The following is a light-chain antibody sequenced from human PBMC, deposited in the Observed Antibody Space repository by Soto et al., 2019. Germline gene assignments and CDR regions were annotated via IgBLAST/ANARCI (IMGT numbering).Light chain of an antibody. J-gene: IGKJ3*01. CDR1: QSVNSNY. Sequence: EIVLTQSPGTLSVSPGERVTLSCRASQSVNSNYLAWYQQRPGQAPRLLIFGASYRATGIPDRFSGSGSGTDFTLTISRLEPEGVAVYYCQQYSSSPPEFTFGPGTKVDSK. V-gene: IGKV3-20*01. CDR3: QQYSSSPPEFT. CDR2: GAS.